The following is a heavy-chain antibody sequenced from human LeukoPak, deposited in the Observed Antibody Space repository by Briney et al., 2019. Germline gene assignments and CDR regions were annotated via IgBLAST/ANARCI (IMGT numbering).Heavy chain of an antibody. CDR1: EFTFSGYA. V-gene: IGHV3-64*02. CDR3: ARVGVARAFDI. CDR2: ITNNGGST. J-gene: IGHJ3*02. Sequence: GGSLRLSCAASEFTFSGYAMHWVRQAPGKGLEYVSAITNNGGSTYYADSVKGRFTISRDNSKNTLYLQMGSLRAEDMAVYHCARVGVARAFDIWGQGTMVTVSS.